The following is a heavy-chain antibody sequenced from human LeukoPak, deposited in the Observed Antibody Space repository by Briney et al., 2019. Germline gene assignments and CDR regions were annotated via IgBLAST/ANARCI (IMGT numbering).Heavy chain of an antibody. D-gene: IGHD2-15*01. CDR2: IYSGGST. Sequence: PGGSLRLSCAASGFTVSGNYMTWVRQAPGKGLEWVSLIYSGGSTYYADSVKGRFTISRDNSKNTLYMQMNSLRAEDTAVYYCAKGNNGCYDSWGQGTLVTVSS. CDR3: AKGNNGCYDS. J-gene: IGHJ4*02. CDR1: GFTVSGNY. V-gene: IGHV3-53*01.